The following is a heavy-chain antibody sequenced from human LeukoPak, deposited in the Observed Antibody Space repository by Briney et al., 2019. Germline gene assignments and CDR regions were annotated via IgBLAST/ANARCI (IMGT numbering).Heavy chain of an antibody. CDR3: ATSRYDSSSYYGIIGY. D-gene: IGHD3-22*01. CDR1: GFTFSRYT. CDR2: ITSSSIYI. Sequence: GGSLRLSCAASGFTFSRYTMNWVRQAPGKGLEWVSSITSSSIYIYYADSVKGRFTISRDNAKNSLYLQMNSLRAEDTAVYYCATSRYDSSSYYGIIGYWGQGTLVTVSS. J-gene: IGHJ4*02. V-gene: IGHV3-21*01.